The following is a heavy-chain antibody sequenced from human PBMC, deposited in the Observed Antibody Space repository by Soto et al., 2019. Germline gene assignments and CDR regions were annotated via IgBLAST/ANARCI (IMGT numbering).Heavy chain of an antibody. CDR1: GYSFTSYS. D-gene: IGHD3-22*01. CDR2: ISAYNGNT. J-gene: IGHJ4*02. Sequence: QVQLVQSGAEVKKPGASVKVSCKASGYSFTSYSISWVRQAPGQGLEWMGWISAYNGNTNYAQKFQGRVTMTTDTYTSTAYMEMRSLRSDDTAVYYCARGDYYGSNDGFVYWGQGALVTVSS. CDR3: ARGDYYGSNDGFVY. V-gene: IGHV1-18*01.